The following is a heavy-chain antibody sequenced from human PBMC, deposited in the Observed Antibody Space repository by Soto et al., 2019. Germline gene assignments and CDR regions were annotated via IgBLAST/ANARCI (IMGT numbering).Heavy chain of an antibody. V-gene: IGHV4-39*01. J-gene: IGHJ4*02. Sequence: QLQLQESGPRLVKPSETLSPTCTVSGGSISSSSYYWGWIRQPPGKGLEWIGSNDYSGRTYYNPSLKSRVHISVDTSKAQLSVKLRSVPAADTDVYYCSSLFNHGLSFAYWGQGTMVTVS. CDR2: NDYSGRT. CDR3: SSLFNHGLSFAY. CDR1: GGSISSSSYY.